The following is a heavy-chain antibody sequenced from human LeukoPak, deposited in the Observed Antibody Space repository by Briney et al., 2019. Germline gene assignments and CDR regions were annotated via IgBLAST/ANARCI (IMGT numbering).Heavy chain of an antibody. D-gene: IGHD2-2*02. V-gene: IGHV3-11*01. CDR2: ISSSGSTI. J-gene: IGHJ4*02. CDR3: ARASYVCSSTSCYTGSFDY. Sequence: PGGSLRLSCAASGFTFSDYYMSWIRQAPGKGLEWVSYISSSGSTIYYADSVKGRFTISRDNAKNSLYLQMNSLRAEDAAVYYCARASYVCSSTSCYTGSFDYWGQGTLVTVSS. CDR1: GFTFSDYY.